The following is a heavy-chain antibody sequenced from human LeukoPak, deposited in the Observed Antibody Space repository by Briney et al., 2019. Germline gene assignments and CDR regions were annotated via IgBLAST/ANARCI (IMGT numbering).Heavy chain of an antibody. Sequence: GGSLRLSCAASGFTFSSYSMNWVRQAPGKGLEWVSSISSSSSYIYYADSVKGRFTISRDNAKNSLYLQMNSLRAEDTAVYYCTTDIVDNDAFDIWGQGTMVTVSS. D-gene: IGHD1-26*01. CDR3: TTDIVDNDAFDI. J-gene: IGHJ3*02. CDR2: ISSSSSYI. V-gene: IGHV3-21*01. CDR1: GFTFSSYS.